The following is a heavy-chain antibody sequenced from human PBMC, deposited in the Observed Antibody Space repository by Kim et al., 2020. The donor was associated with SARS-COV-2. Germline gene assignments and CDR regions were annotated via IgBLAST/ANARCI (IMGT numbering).Heavy chain of an antibody. J-gene: IGHJ2*01. V-gene: IGHV3-9*01. Sequence: YVDAVKSRFTISRDNVKTYLYLQMDSLRLEDTAFYYCAKASGDWYFDLWGRATLVTVSS. CDR3: AKASGDWYFDL. D-gene: IGHD3-10*01.